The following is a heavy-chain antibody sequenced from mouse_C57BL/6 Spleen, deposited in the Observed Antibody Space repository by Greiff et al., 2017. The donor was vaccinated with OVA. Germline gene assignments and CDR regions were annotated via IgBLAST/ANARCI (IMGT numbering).Heavy chain of an antibody. V-gene: IGHV1-54*01. CDR3: ARSLITTVDAWFAY. Sequence: VMLVESGAELVRPGTSVKVSCKASGYAFTNYLIEWVKQRPGQGLEWIGVINPGSGGTNYNEKFKGKATLTADKSSSTAYMQLSSLTSEDSAVYFCARSLITTVDAWFAYWGQGTLVTVSA. CDR2: INPGSGGT. D-gene: IGHD1-1*01. J-gene: IGHJ3*01. CDR1: GYAFTNYL.